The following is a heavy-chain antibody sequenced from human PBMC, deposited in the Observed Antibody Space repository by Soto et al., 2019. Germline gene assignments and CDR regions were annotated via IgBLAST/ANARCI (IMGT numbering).Heavy chain of an antibody. Sequence: QVQLVQSGAEVKKPGSSVKVSCKASGGTFSSYAISWVRQAPGQGLEWMGGIIPIFGTADYAQKVQGRVTITADESTSTAYMDLGSLRSEDTAVYYCARHLGGNHYYYGMDVWGQGTTVTVSS. D-gene: IGHD3-16*01. CDR1: GGTFSSYA. V-gene: IGHV1-69*12. CDR2: IIPIFGTA. CDR3: ARHLGGNHYYYGMDV. J-gene: IGHJ6*02.